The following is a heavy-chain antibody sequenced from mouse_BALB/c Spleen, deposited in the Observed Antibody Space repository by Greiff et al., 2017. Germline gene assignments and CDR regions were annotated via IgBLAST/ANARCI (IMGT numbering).Heavy chain of an antibody. CDR2: IDPENGDT. CDR1: GFNIKDYY. V-gene: IGHV14-4*02. D-gene: IGHD4-1*01. Sequence: VQLQQSGAELVRSGASVKLSCTASGFNIKDYYMHWVKPRPEQGLEWIGWIDPENGDTEYAPKFQGKATMTADTSSNTAYLQLSSQTSEDTAVYYCDGLGFAYWGQGTLVKVSA. J-gene: IGHJ3*01. CDR3: DGLGFAY.